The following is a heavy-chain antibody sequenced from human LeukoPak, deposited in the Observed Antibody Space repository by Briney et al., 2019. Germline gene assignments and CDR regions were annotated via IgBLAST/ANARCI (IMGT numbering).Heavy chain of an antibody. D-gene: IGHD6-13*01. CDR2: LSGTGDST. V-gene: IGHV3-23*01. J-gene: IGHJ4*02. CDR3: AKDWGYSSSWSYYFDY. CDR1: GFTFRNYA. Sequence: PGGSLRLSCAASGFTFRNYAMSWVRQAPGKGLEWVSTLSGTGDSTYYADSVKGRFTISRDNSKNTLYLQMNSLRAEDTAVYFCAKDWGYSSSWSYYFDYWGQGILVTVSS.